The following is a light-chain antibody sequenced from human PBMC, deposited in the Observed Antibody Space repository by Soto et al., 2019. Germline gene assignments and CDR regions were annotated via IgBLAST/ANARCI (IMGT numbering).Light chain of an antibody. J-gene: IGLJ1*01. Sequence: QSALTQPASVSGSPGQSITISRTGTSSDVGGYNYVSWYQHHPGKAPKLMIYDVTDRPSGISFRFSGSKSGNTASLTISRLQAEDEADYYYCSYTSSNTVLFGAGTKVTVL. CDR3: CSYTSSNTVL. CDR2: DVT. CDR1: SSDVGGYNY. V-gene: IGLV2-14*03.